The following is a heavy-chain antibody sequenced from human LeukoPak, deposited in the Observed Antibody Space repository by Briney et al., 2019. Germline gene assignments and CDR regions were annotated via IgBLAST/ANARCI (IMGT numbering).Heavy chain of an antibody. CDR1: GGSISSGDYY. CDR2: IYYSGST. D-gene: IGHD2-15*01. CDR3: ARAVYRAATYYYYYYMDV. J-gene: IGHJ6*03. V-gene: IGHV4-30-4*08. Sequence: KPSQTLSLTCTVSGGSISSGDYYWGWIRQPPGKGLEWIGYIYYSGSTYYNPSLKSRVTISVDTSKNQFYLKLSSVTAADTAVYYCARAVYRAATYYYYYYMDVWGKGTTVTVSS.